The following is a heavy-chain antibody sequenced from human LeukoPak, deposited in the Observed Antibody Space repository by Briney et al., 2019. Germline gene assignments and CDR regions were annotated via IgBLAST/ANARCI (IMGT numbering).Heavy chain of an antibody. Sequence: ASVKVSCKASGYTFTSYGISWVRQAPGQGLEWMGWISACSGNTNYAQKLQGRVTMTTDTSTSTAYMELRSLRSDDTAVYYCARALITMIVVVTSFDYWGQGTLVTVSS. CDR3: ARALITMIVVVTSFDY. CDR1: GYTFTSYG. J-gene: IGHJ4*02. CDR2: ISACSGNT. V-gene: IGHV1-18*01. D-gene: IGHD3-22*01.